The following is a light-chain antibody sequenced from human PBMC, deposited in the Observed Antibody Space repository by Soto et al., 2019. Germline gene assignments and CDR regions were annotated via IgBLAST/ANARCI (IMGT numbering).Light chain of an antibody. Sequence: DIQMTQSKSSLAVSVGDRVTITCQASQDISSCVNWYQPTPGKAPKLLIYDASNLEAGVSSRFSGSGSGTDCTLTIISLQPEDVATYYCQQYDNLPLTFGGGTKVDIK. V-gene: IGKV1-33*01. CDR3: QQYDNLPLT. CDR2: DAS. CDR1: QDISSC. J-gene: IGKJ4*01.